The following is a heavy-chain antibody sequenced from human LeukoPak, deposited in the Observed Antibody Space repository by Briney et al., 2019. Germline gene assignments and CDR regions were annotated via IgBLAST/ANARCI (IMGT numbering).Heavy chain of an antibody. CDR3: AREKVGAAPHNQYFQH. J-gene: IGHJ1*01. Sequence: ASVKVSCKASGYTFTSYAMNWVRQAPGQGLEWMGWINTNTGNPTYAQGFTGRFVFSLDTSVSTAYLQISSLKAEDTAVYYCAREKVGAAPHNQYFQHWGQGTLVTVS. CDR1: GYTFTSYA. V-gene: IGHV7-4-1*02. D-gene: IGHD1-26*01. CDR2: INTNTGNP.